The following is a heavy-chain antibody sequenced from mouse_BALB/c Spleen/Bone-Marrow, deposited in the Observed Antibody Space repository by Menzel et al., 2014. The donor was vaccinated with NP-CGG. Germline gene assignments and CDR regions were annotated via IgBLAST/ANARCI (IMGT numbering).Heavy chain of an antibody. D-gene: IGHD2-3*01. V-gene: IGHV5-12-2*01. CDR1: GFTFSSYT. Sequence: EVHLVESGGNLVQPGGSLKPSCAASGFTFSSYTMSWVRQTPEKRLEWVAYISNGGGSTYYPDTVKGRFTISRDNATNTLYLQMSSLKSEDTAMYYCARQSYEGFAYWGQGTLVTVSA. CDR3: ARQSYEGFAY. J-gene: IGHJ3*01. CDR2: ISNGGGST.